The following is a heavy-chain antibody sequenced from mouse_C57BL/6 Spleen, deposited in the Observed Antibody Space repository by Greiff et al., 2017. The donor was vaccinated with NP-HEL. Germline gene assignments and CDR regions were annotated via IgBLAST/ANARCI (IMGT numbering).Heavy chain of an antibody. CDR1: GYSITSGYY. Sequence: EVKLMESGPGLVKPSQSLSLTCSVTGYSITSGYYWNWIRQFPGNKLEWMGYISYDGSNNYNPSLKNRISITRDTSKNQFFLKLNSVTTEDTATYYCARLDGYPLDYWGQGTTLTVSS. CDR3: ARLDGYPLDY. V-gene: IGHV3-6*01. CDR2: ISYDGSN. J-gene: IGHJ2*01. D-gene: IGHD2-3*01.